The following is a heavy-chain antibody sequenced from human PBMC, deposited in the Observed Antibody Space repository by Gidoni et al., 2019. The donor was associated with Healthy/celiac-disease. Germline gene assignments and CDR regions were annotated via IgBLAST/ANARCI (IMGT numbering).Heavy chain of an antibody. D-gene: IGHD5-12*01. CDR2: INHSGST. CDR1: GASFSGYY. Sequence: QVQLQQWGSGLLKPLETLSLTRAVYGASFSGYYWSWLRQPPGKGLEWIGEINHSGSTNYNPSLKSRVTISVDTSKNQFALKLSSVTDADTAVYYCASSRDGYNDYWGQGTLVTVSS. V-gene: IGHV4-34*01. CDR3: ASSRDGYNDY. J-gene: IGHJ4*02.